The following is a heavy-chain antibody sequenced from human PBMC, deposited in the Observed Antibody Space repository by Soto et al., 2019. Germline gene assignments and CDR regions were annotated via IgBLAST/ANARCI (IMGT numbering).Heavy chain of an antibody. D-gene: IGHD6-6*01. CDR2: VSGYSGHS. CDR3: ARDSSSSGYYYGMDV. Sequence: QVHLVQSGAEVKKPGASVKVSCKASNETLTTYGISWVRQAPGQGLEWMGWVSGYSGHSSSAQEFQDRVIMTTDTATNTAYMELRSLTSEDSAVYFCARDSSSSGYYYGMDVWGQGTKVTVSS. V-gene: IGHV1-18*01. J-gene: IGHJ6*02. CDR1: NETLTTYG.